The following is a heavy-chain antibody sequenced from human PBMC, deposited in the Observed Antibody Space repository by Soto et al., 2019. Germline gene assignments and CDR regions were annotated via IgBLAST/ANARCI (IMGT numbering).Heavy chain of an antibody. V-gene: IGHV4-31*03. CDR2: ISYSGST. J-gene: IGHJ4*02. CDR1: GGSISSGDYY. CDR3: ARASGIVVFIDY. D-gene: IGHD2-2*01. Sequence: SETLSLTCSVSGGSISSGDYYWSWIRQHPGKGLEWIGYISYSGSTYFSPSLESRVSISVDTSKNQFSLKLSSVTAADTAVYYCARASGIVVFIDYWGQGTLVTVSS.